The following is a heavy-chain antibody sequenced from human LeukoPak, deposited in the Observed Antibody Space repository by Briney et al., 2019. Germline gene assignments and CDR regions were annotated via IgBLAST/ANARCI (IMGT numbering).Heavy chain of an antibody. J-gene: IGHJ4*02. V-gene: IGHV3-23*01. CDR2: IIGSGGST. CDR3: AKDLYSSGGYDNIYY. D-gene: IGHD6-19*01. Sequence: GGSLLLSSSASGCSFFSNAVSCFGRPPGKGREGLSAIIGSGGSTYYADSVKGRFTISRDNSKNTLYMQMNSLRAEDTAVYYCAKDLYSSGGYDNIYYWGQGTLVTVSS. CDR1: GCSFFSNA.